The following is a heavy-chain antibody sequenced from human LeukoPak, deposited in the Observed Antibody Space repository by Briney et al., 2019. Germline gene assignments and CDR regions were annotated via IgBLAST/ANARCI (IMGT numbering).Heavy chain of an antibody. CDR3: ARHRYYDSWVHTGAFDI. CDR2: IYYSGST. J-gene: IGHJ3*02. V-gene: IGHV4-31*03. Sequence: PSETLSLTCTVSGGSISSGGYYWSWIRQHPGKGLEWIGYIYYSGSTYSNPSLKSRVTISVDTSKNQFSLNLSSVTAADTAVYYCARHRYYDSWVHTGAFDIWGHGTTVTVSS. CDR1: GGSISSGGYY. D-gene: IGHD3-3*01.